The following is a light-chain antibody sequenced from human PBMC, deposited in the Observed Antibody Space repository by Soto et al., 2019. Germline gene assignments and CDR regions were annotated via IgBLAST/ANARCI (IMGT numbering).Light chain of an antibody. V-gene: IGKV2-30*02. CDR3: MQAAYWQWT. Sequence: DVVMTQSPLSLPVTLGQPASISCRSSQSLVHSDGNTYLNWFQQRPGQSPRRLIYKVSNRDSGVPDRFSGSGSGTDFTLKISRVEAEDVAVYYCMQAAYWQWTFGQGTKVEIK. CDR2: KVS. CDR1: QSLVHSDGNTY. J-gene: IGKJ1*01.